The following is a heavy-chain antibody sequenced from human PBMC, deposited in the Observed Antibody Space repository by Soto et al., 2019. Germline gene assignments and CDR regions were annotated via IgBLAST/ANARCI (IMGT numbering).Heavy chain of an antibody. D-gene: IGHD4-17*01. J-gene: IGHJ4*02. CDR1: GFIFSDYY. Sequence: QVLLVESGGGLVKPGGSLRLSCATSGFIFSDYYMHWIRQAPGKGLEWISYISGNGRIIQYADSAKGRFTISRDNAKTSLYLQMNSLRAEDTALYFCARDFDADSRTDFDYWGQGTLVTVSS. CDR2: ISGNGRII. V-gene: IGHV3-11*01. CDR3: ARDFDADSRTDFDY.